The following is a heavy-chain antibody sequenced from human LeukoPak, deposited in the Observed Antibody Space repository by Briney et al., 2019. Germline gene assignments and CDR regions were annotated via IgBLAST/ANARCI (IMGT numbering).Heavy chain of an antibody. V-gene: IGHV4-39*01. CDR1: GDSLTSNCHS. CDR3: ARLRGGVQLWGN. Sequence: SETLSLTCAVSGDSLTSNCHSWGWIRQSPGEGLQWMVTINNWVTKYYNPSLKSRVTMPVDTSKNQFSLNLTSVTAADTAVYYCARLRGGVQLWGNWGQGTLVTVSS. CDR2: INNWVTK. J-gene: IGHJ4*02. D-gene: IGHD3-16*01.